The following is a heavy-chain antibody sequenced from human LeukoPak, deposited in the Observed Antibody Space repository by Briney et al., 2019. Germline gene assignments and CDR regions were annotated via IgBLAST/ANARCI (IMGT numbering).Heavy chain of an antibody. CDR3: AVNSPRGPIVI. V-gene: IGHV7-4-1*02. CDR2: INTNTGNP. CDR1: GYTFTSYA. J-gene: IGHJ3*02. Sequence: GASVTVSCKASGYTFTSYAMNWVRQAPGQGLEWMGWINTNTGNPTYAQGFTGRFVFSLDTSVSTAYLQISSLKAEDTAVYYCAVNSPRGPIVIWGQGTMVTVSS.